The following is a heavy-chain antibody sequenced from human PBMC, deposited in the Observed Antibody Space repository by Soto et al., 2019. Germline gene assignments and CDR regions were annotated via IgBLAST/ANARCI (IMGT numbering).Heavy chain of an antibody. CDR1: GYTFTSYG. J-gene: IGHJ4*02. CDR3: ARDWSRYYDSSGLMWFY. Sequence: ASVKVSCKASGYTFTSYGISWVRQAPGRGLEWVGWISAHNGDTRYAQNLQGRITMTTDTFTNTAYMELTSLTSDDTAVYYCARDWSRYYDSSGLMWFYWGQGTLVTVPQ. D-gene: IGHD3-22*01. V-gene: IGHV1-18*01. CDR2: ISAHNGDT.